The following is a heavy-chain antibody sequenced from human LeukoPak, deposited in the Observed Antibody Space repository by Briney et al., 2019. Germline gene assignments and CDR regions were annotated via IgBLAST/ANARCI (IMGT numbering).Heavy chain of an antibody. CDR1: GYSITSGYY. D-gene: IGHD3-22*01. Sequence: SETLSLTCTVFGYSITSGYYWGWIRQPPGKGLEWIGSIYHSGSTYCNPSLKSRVTISVNTSKNQFSLRLSSVTAADTAVYYCARSGTGLLRYYFDYWGQGTLVTVSS. CDR3: ARSGTGLLRYYFDY. CDR2: IYHSGST. J-gene: IGHJ4*02. V-gene: IGHV4-38-2*02.